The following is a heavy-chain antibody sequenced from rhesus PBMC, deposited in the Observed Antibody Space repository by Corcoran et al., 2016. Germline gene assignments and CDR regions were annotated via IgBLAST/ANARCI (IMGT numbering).Heavy chain of an antibody. J-gene: IGHJ4*01. CDR1: GGSISSSNW. Sequence: QVQLQESGPGLVKPSETLSLTCAVSGGSISSSNWWSWIRQPPGKGLEGIGYISGSSGSTYYNPSLKSRVTSSTDTSKIQFTRKLSSETATDTAVYYGAREYSNYYFDYWGQGVLVTVSS. D-gene: IGHD4-23*01. CDR3: AREYSNYYFDY. CDR2: ISGSSGST. V-gene: IGHV4-65*01.